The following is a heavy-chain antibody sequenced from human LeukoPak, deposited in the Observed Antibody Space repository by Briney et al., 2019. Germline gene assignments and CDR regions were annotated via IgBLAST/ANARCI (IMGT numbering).Heavy chain of an antibody. J-gene: IGHJ5*02. Sequence: GGSVRLSCAASGFTFSSYAMSWVRQAPGKGLEWVSAIIRSVGITYYADTVQGRVTISRDNSKNTLYLQMNSLRTEDTAVYYCAKEGDEYYDFWSGYYAYNWYDPWGQGTLVTVSS. CDR2: IIRSVGIT. V-gene: IGHV3-23*01. CDR1: GFTFSSYA. CDR3: AKEGDEYYDFWSGYYAYNWYDP. D-gene: IGHD3-3*01.